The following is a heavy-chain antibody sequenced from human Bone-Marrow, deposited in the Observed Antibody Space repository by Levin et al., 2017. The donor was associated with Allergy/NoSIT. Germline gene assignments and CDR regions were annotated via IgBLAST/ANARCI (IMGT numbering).Heavy chain of an antibody. CDR2: IKSDGMIT. D-gene: IGHD3-22*01. Sequence: QAGGSLRLSCVASGLKDPNFWMHWVRQVPGKGLVWVSRIKSDGMITNYADSVKGRFTVSRDSAKNTFYLQMSSLTDEDTAVYYCGRASVSSGWNVPPSIWGQGTLVTVSS. CDR1: GLKDPNFW. J-gene: IGHJ4*02. V-gene: IGHV3-74*01. CDR3: GRASVSSGWNVPPSI.